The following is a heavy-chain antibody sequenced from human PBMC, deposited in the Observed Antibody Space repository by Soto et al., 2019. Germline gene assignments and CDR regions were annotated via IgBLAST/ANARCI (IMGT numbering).Heavy chain of an antibody. Sequence: GGSLRLSCAASGFTFSSYAMSWVRQAPGKGLEWVSAISGSGGSTYYADSVKGRFTISRDNAKNSLYLQMNSLRAEDTAVYYCARDLGYGMDVWGQGTTVTVSS. CDR1: GFTFSSYA. D-gene: IGHD3-3*01. CDR2: ISGSGGST. J-gene: IGHJ6*02. V-gene: IGHV3-23*01. CDR3: ARDLGYGMDV.